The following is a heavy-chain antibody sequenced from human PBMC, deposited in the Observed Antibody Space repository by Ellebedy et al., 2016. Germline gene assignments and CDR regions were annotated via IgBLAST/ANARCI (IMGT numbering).Heavy chain of an antibody. J-gene: IGHJ2*01. Sequence: GGSLRLSCAASGFTFANYWMYWVRQAPGKGLEWVANIQQDEGKKNYLDSVKGLFTISRDNARNSLYLQMNSLRVDDTALYYCAREPAITYWYFDPWGRGTRVTVSP. D-gene: IGHD2-2*01. CDR3: AREPAITYWYFDP. CDR2: IQQDEGKK. V-gene: IGHV3-7*01. CDR1: GFTFANYW.